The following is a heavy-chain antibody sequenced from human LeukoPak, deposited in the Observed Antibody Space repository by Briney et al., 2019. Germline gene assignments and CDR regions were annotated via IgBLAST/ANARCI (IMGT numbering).Heavy chain of an antibody. D-gene: IGHD2-2*02. CDR3: ARGYCSSTSCYTNWFDP. CDR1: GGSISSYY. J-gene: IGHJ5*02. V-gene: IGHV4-59*01. CDR2: IHYSGNT. Sequence: SETLSLTCTVSGGSISSYYWSWIRQPPGKGLEWIGYIHYSGNTNYNPSLKSRVTISLVTSKNQFSLKLSSVTAADTAVYYCARGYCSSTSCYTNWFDPWGQGTLVTVSS.